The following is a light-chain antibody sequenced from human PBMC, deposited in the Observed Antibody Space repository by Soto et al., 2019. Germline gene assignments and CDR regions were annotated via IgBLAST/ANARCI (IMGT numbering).Light chain of an antibody. CDR3: QQYGSSPPNT. V-gene: IGKV3-20*01. J-gene: IGKJ5*01. Sequence: EIVLTQSPGTLSLSPGERATLSCRASQSVNSRYLAWYQQKPGQAPRFLIYGASRRATGIPGRFNGSGTGTDFTRTFSRLEPEDFAGYYCQQYGSSPPNTFGRATRLEIK. CDR2: GAS. CDR1: QSVNSRY.